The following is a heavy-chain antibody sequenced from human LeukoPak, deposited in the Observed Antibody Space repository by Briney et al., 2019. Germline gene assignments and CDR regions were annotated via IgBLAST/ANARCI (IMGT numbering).Heavy chain of an antibody. CDR1: GGSIGNGNYY. J-gene: IGHJ4*02. D-gene: IGHD3-10*01. CDR2: IYHSGST. CDR3: ARDPRGYFDY. V-gene: IGHV4-30-2*01. Sequence: SQTLSLTCTVSGGSIGNGNYYWTWIRQPPGKGLEWIGYIYHSGSTEYNPSLKSRVTISVDTSKNQFSLKLSSVTAADTAVYYCARDPRGYFDYWGQGTLVTVSS.